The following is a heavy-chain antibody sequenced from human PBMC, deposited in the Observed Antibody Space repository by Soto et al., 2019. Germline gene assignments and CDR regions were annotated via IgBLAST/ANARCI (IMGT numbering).Heavy chain of an antibody. D-gene: IGHD2-15*01. CDR1: GFTFSSYW. CDR3: ARVGCSGGSCYTYQPADFDY. J-gene: IGHJ4*02. Sequence: GSLRLSCAASGFTFSSYWMSWVRQAPGKGLEWVANIKQDGSEKYYVDSVKGRFTISRDNAKNSLYLQMNSLRAEDTAVYYCARVGCSGGSCYTYQPADFDYWGQGTLVTVSS. V-gene: IGHV3-7*01. CDR2: IKQDGSEK.